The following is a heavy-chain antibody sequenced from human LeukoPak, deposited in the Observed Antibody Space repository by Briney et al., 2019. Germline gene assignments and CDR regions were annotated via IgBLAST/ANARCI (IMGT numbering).Heavy chain of an antibody. CDR3: ARDRHCSGGSCYSRWFDP. J-gene: IGHJ5*02. CDR1: GGTFSSYA. CDR2: IIPIFGTA. V-gene: IGHV1-69*13. D-gene: IGHD2-15*01. Sequence: SVKVSCKASGGTFSSYAISWVRQAPGQGLEWMGGIIPIFGTANYAQKFQGRVTITADESTSTAYMELSSLRSEDTAVYYCARDRHCSGGSCYSRWFDPWGQGTLVTVSS.